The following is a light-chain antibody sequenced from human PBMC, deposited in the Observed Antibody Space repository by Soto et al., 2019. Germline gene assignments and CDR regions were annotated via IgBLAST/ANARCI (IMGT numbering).Light chain of an antibody. CDR1: QSVPRNY. Sequence: EIVMTQSPCTLSLSPGERATLSCRASQSVPRNYLAWYQQKSGLAPRLLMYDASIRATGIPDRFSGSGSGTDFTLTISRLEPEDFAVYYCQQYDRSPWTFGQGTKVDI. J-gene: IGKJ1*01. CDR2: DAS. CDR3: QQYDRSPWT. V-gene: IGKV3D-20*01.